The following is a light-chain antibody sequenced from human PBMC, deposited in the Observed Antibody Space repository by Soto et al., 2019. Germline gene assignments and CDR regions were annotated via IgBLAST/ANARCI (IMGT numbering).Light chain of an antibody. J-gene: IGKJ1*01. CDR3: QHHHGYSDRI. CDR2: GAS. V-gene: IGKV1-5*01. Sequence: DIQMTQSPSTLSASAGDRVTITCRASQSISTWLAWYQQKPGKAPKLLIYGASSLASGVPSRFSGSGSGTEFTLTIISLHPDDYATYYCQHHHGYSDRIFGQGTKVEV. CDR1: QSISTW.